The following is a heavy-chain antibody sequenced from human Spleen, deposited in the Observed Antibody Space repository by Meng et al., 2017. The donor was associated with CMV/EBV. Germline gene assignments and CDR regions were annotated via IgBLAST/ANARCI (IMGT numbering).Heavy chain of an antibody. CDR1: GAISNNIYY. J-gene: IGHJ5*02. Sequence: GAISNNIYYWRWVRQPPGKGLEWMGSIYYSGSTYYYPSLKSRVTISVDTSKNQFSLKLNSVTAADTAVYFCARTTPIVGASLGWFDPWGQGTLVTVSS. CDR2: IYYSGST. CDR3: ARTTPIVGASLGWFDP. D-gene: IGHD1-26*01. V-gene: IGHV4-39*01.